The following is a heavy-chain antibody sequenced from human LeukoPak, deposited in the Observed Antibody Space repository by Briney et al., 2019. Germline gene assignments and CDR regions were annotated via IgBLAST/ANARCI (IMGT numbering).Heavy chain of an antibody. D-gene: IGHD3-22*01. Sequence: ASVKVSCKASGYTFTDYYMHWVRQAPGQGLEWMGWINPNSGGTNYAQKFQGRVTMTRDTSISTAYMELRSLRSDDTAVYYCARADYYDSSGSCYWGQGTLVTVSS. V-gene: IGHV1-2*02. J-gene: IGHJ4*02. CDR2: INPNSGGT. CDR1: GYTFTDYY. CDR3: ARADYYDSSGSCY.